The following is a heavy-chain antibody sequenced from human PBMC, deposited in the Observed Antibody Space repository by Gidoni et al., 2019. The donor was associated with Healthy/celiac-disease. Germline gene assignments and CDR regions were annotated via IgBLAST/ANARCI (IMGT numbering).Heavy chain of an antibody. CDR2: ISYDGSNK. CDR3: AKEGSSDERFQH. Sequence: QVQLVESGGGVVQPGRSLRLSCAASGFPFRSYGMHWVRQAPGKGLEWVAVISYDGSNKYYADSVKGRFTISRDNSKNTLYLQMNSLRAEDTAVYYCAKEGSSDERFQHWGQGTLVTVSS. D-gene: IGHD2-2*01. J-gene: IGHJ1*01. V-gene: IGHV3-30*18. CDR1: GFPFRSYG.